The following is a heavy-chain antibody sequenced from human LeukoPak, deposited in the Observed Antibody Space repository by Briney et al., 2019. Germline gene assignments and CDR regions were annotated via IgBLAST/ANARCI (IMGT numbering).Heavy chain of an antibody. V-gene: IGHV4-39*01. CDR3: ARLNSRYDFWSGYYAEPCWFDP. Sequence: PSETLSLTCTVSGVSISSSSYYWGWIRQPPGKGLEWIGSIYYSGSTYYNPSLKSRVTISVDTSKNQFSLKLSSVTAADTAVYYCARLNSRYDFWSGYYAEPCWFDPWGQGTLVTVSS. CDR2: IYYSGST. D-gene: IGHD3-3*01. J-gene: IGHJ5*02. CDR1: GVSISSSSYY.